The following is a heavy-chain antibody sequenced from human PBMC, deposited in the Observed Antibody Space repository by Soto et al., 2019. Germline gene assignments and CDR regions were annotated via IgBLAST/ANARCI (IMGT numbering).Heavy chain of an antibody. CDR2: ISFNGIDT. V-gene: IGHV3-30*04. J-gene: IGHJ4*02. CDR1: GFTFNNYA. D-gene: IGHD2-21*02. Sequence: QVQLVESGGGVVQPWGSLTLSCAASGFTFNNYALHWLRHVPGQGLELVAVISFNGIDTYYADSVKGRVTISRDNSRNTVLLQVSSLRSEDPAIFYCARDIEGIRGPHHCSVGAGHWGQGPLVTVSS. CDR3: ARDIEGIRGPHHCSVGAGH.